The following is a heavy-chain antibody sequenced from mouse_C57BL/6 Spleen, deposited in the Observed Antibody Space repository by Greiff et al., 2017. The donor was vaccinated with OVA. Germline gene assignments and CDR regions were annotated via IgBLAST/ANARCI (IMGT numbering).Heavy chain of an antibody. CDR1: GFTFTDYY. V-gene: IGHV7-3*01. CDR3: ARWILRNYFDY. D-gene: IGHD1-1*01. CDR2: IRNKANGYTT. J-gene: IGHJ2*01. Sequence: EVKVVESGGGLVQPGGSLSLSCAASGFTFTDYYMSWVRQPPGKALEWLGFIRNKANGYTTEYSASVKGRFTISRDNSQSILYLQMNALRAEDSATYYCARWILRNYFDYWGQGTTLTVSS.